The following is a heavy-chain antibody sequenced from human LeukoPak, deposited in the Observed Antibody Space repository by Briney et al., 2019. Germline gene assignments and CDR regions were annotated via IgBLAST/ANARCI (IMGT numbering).Heavy chain of an antibody. J-gene: IGHJ4*02. V-gene: IGHV5-51*01. D-gene: IGHD5-12*01. CDR1: GYSFSTYW. CDR2: IFPGDCDT. CDR3: ARGGYSGYEFDC. Sequence: EEPLKISCWASGYSFSTYWIGWVRQMPGKGLDWMGVIFPGDCDTRYSPSFQGQVTISADKSISTDYLQWSSLKASDTAMYYCARGGYSGYEFDCWGQGTLVTVSS.